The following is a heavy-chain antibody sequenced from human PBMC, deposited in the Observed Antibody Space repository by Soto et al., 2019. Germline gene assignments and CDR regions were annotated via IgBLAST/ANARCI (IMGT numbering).Heavy chain of an antibody. D-gene: IGHD2-2*01. V-gene: IGHV3-7*01. J-gene: IGHJ5*02. CDR1: GFTFSSYW. CDR3: AREGIVVVPAAGWFDP. CDR2: IKQDGSEK. Sequence: EVQLVESGGGLVRPGGSLRLSCAASGFTFSSYWMSWVRQAPGKGLEWVANIKQDGSEKYYVDSVKGRFTISRDNAKNSLYLQMNSLRAEDTAVYYCAREGIVVVPAAGWFDPWGQGTLVTVSS.